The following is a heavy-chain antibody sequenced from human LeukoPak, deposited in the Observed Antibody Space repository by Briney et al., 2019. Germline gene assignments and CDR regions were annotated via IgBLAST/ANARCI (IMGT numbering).Heavy chain of an antibody. D-gene: IGHD2-15*01. Sequence: PPQTLSPTRSLSGDSLNINSSSWVRQPPGKGRGSVGYIYYVGSTNYNPPLKSRVTMSVDTSKNQFSLNLSSVTAADTAVYHCARLLAGCPGGRCRAHFDYWGQGTLVTVSS. CDR1: GDSLNINS. CDR3: ARLLAGCPGGRCRAHFDY. V-gene: IGHV4-59*01. J-gene: IGHJ4*02. CDR2: IYYVGST.